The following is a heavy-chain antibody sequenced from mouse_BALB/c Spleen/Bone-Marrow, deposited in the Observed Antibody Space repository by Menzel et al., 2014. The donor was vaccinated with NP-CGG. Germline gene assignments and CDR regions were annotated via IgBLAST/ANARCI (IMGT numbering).Heavy chain of an antibody. D-gene: IGHD2-4*01. CDR2: ISSGSSTI. CDR1: GFTFSRSG. J-gene: IGHJ4*01. CDR3: ARARSTMITTGAMDY. Sequence: EVKVVESGGGLVQPGGSRKLSCAAPGFTFSRSGMHWVRQAPEKGLEWVAYISSGSSTIYYADTMKGRFTISRDNPKNTLFLQMTSLRAEDTAMYYCARARSTMITTGAMDYWGQGTSVTVSS. V-gene: IGHV5-17*02.